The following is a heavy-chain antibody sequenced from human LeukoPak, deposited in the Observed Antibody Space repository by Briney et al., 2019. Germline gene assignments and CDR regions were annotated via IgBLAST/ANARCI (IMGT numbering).Heavy chain of an antibody. CDR3: ARVSNYGDLYFDY. J-gene: IGHJ4*02. V-gene: IGHV4-4*02. CDR1: GGSISSSNW. Sequence: PSGTLPLTCAVSGGSISSSNWWSWVRQPPGKGLEWIGEIYHSGSTNYNPSLKSRVTISVDKSKNQFSLKLSSVTTADTAVYYCARVSNYGDLYFDYWGQGTLVTVSS. CDR2: IYHSGST. D-gene: IGHD4-17*01.